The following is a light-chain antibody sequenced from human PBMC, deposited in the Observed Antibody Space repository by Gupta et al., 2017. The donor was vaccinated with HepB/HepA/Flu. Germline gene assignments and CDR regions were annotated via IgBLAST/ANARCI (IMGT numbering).Light chain of an antibody. Sequence: SYELTQPPSVSVSPGQTASITCSGDTLGDKYASWYQQKPGQSPVLVIYQDNRRPSGIPERFSGSSSGNTATLTISGTQPMDEADYYCQAWDSSTPWVFGGGTKLTVL. CDR2: QDN. J-gene: IGLJ3*02. CDR1: TLGDKY. V-gene: IGLV3-1*01. CDR3: QAWDSSTPWV.